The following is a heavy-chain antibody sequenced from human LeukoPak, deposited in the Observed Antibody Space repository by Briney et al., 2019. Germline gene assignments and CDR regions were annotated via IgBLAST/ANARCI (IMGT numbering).Heavy chain of an antibody. CDR1: GLTFSTYT. J-gene: IGHJ4*02. V-gene: IGHV3-30*04. CDR3: ARDANHFDY. Sequence: GSLRLSCAASGLTFSTYTMYWVRQAPGKGLEWVAAISFDGGNKYYADSVKGRFTISRDNSENTLYLQMNSLTAEDTAVYYCARDANHFDYWGQGTLVTVSS. CDR2: ISFDGGNK.